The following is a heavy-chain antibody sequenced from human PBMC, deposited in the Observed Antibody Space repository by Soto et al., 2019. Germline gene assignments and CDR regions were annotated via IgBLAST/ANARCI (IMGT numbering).Heavy chain of an antibody. Sequence: QGQLVESGGGVVQPGTSLRLSCAASGLTFSTFGMHWVRQAPGQGLEWVAIIWYDGSKQYYADSVEGRFTISRDNSEDILYLQMNSLRAEDTAVYYCARQEAARMLDIWGQGTMVTVFS. CDR3: ARQEAARMLDI. V-gene: IGHV3-33*01. CDR2: IWYDGSKQ. J-gene: IGHJ3*02. CDR1: GLTFSTFG. D-gene: IGHD6-6*01.